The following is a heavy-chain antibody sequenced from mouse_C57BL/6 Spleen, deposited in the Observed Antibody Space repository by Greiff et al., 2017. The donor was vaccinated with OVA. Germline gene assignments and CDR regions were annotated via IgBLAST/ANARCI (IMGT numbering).Heavy chain of an antibody. V-gene: IGHV5-4*01. CDR3: ARDPTLYYYAMDY. D-gene: IGHD6-5*01. J-gene: IGHJ4*01. CDR2: ISDGGSYT. CDR1: GFTFSSYA. Sequence: DVQLVESGGGLVKPGGSLKLSCAASGFTFSSYAMSWVRQTPEKRLEWVATISDGGSYTYYPDNVKGRFTISRDNAKNNLYLQMSHLKSEDTAMYYCARDPTLYYYAMDYWGQGTSVTVSS.